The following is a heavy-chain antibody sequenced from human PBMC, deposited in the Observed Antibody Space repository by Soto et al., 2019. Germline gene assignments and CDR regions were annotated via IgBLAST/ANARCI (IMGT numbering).Heavy chain of an antibody. V-gene: IGHV3-23*01. D-gene: IGHD2-21*02. J-gene: IGHJ4*02. Sequence: GGSLRLSCAASGFTLSSYSMNWVRQAPGKGLEWVSGISDGGGTKYYADSVKGRFTISRDNSKNTLYLQMNSLRAEDTAVYYCASSYCGGDCYSGFGYWGQGTLVTVSS. CDR2: ISDGGGTK. CDR1: GFTLSSYS. CDR3: ASSYCGGDCYSGFGY.